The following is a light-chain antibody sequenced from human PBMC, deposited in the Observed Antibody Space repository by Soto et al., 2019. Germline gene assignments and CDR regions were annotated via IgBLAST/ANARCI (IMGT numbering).Light chain of an antibody. CDR2: DVS. CDR3: SSYTSGSIVV. V-gene: IGLV2-14*01. J-gene: IGLJ2*01. CDR1: SSDIGGYNY. Sequence: QAVVTQPASVSGSPGQSITISCTGTSSDIGGYNYVSWYQQHPGKAPKLMIYDVSNRSSGISNRFSGSKSGNTASLTISGLQAEDEADYYCSSYTSGSIVVFGGGTKLTVL.